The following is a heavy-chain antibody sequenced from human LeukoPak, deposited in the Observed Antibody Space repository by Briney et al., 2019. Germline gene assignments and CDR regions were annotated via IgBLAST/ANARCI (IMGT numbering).Heavy chain of an antibody. Sequence: SETLSLTCSVSGDSIRSGTYYWSWIRQPAGKGLEWIGRVYTSGSTSYNPSLKSRVTISVDTSKNQFSLKLTSVTAADTAVYYCARGGGATRIDYWGQGTLVTVSS. CDR2: VYTSGST. D-gene: IGHD5-12*01. J-gene: IGHJ4*02. V-gene: IGHV4-61*02. CDR1: GDSIRSGTYY. CDR3: ARGGGATRIDY.